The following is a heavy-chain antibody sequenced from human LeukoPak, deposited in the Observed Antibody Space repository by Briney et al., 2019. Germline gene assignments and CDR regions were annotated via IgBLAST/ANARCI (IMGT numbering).Heavy chain of an antibody. CDR3: ARGYSSSWYRYYYYYYYMDV. CDR2: INHSGST. CDR1: GGPFSGYY. Sequence: SETLSLTCAVYGGPFSGYYWSWIRQPPGKGLEWIGEINHSGSTNYNPSLKSRVTISVDTSKNQFSLKLSSVTAADTAVYYCARGYSSSWYRYYYYYYYMDVWGKGTTVTISS. V-gene: IGHV4-34*01. D-gene: IGHD6-13*01. J-gene: IGHJ6*03.